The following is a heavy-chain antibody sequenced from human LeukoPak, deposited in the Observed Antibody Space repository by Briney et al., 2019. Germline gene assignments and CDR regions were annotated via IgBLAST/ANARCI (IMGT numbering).Heavy chain of an antibody. CDR2: IIPIFGTA. J-gene: IGHJ4*02. V-gene: IGHV1-69*13. CDR1: GGTFSSYA. Sequence: ASVKVSCKASGGTFSSYAISWVRQAPGQGLEWMGGIIPIFGTANYAQKFQGRVTITADESTSTAYMELSSLRSEDTAVYYCASHKVGATLRTFDYWGQGTLVTVSS. CDR3: ASHKVGATLRTFDY. D-gene: IGHD1-26*01.